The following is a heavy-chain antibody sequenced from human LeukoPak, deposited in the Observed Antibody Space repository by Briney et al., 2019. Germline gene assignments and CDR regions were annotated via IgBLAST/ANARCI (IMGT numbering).Heavy chain of an antibody. CDR3: ARDSESFDY. CDR2: IYYSGST. J-gene: IGHJ4*02. V-gene: IGHV4-39*07. CDR1: GGSISSSSYY. Sequence: SETLSLTCTVSGGSISSSSYYWGWIRQPPGKGLEWIGSIYYSGSTYYNPSLKSRVTISVDTSKNQFSLKLNSVTAADTAVYYCARDSESFDYWGQGTLVTVSS.